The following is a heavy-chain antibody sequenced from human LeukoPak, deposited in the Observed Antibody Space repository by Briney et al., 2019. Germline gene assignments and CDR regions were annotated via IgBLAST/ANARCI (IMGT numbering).Heavy chain of an antibody. CDR3: ARDQNTWSYRYYSYMDV. D-gene: IGHD3-16*01. CDR1: GGSMKDYY. Sequence: SETLSLTCAVSGGSMKDYYWSWIRQPPGKGLQWIAYINDNGHSGYNPSLESRVTMSLDASKNEFSLKLRSVTAADTAMYYCARDQNTWSYRYYSYMDVWGKGTTVTVSS. J-gene: IGHJ6*03. V-gene: IGHV4-59*01. CDR2: INDNGHS.